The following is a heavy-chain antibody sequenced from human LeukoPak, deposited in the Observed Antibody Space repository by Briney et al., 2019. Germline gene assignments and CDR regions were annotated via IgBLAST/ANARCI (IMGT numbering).Heavy chain of an antibody. V-gene: IGHV4-34*01. CDR3: ARGPMVTIFGVVKPRFDY. J-gene: IGHJ4*02. D-gene: IGHD3-3*01. Sequence: SETLSLTCAVYGGSFSGYYWSWIRQPPGKGLEWIGEINHSGSTNYNPSLKSRVIISVDTSKNQFSLKLSSVTAADTAVYYCARGPMVTIFGVVKPRFDYWGQGTLVTVSS. CDR1: GGSFSGYY. CDR2: INHSGST.